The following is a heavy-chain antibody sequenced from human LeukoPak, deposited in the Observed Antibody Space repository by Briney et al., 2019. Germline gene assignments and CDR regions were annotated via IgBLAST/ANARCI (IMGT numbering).Heavy chain of an antibody. D-gene: IGHD3-16*02. V-gene: IGHV5-51*01. Sequence: KDGESLKISCKGSGYSFTSYWIGWVRQMPGKGLGWMGIIYPGDSDTRYSPSFQGQVTISADKSISTAYLQWSSLKASDTAMYYCARCDYVWGSYRYTAFDIWGQGTMVTVSS. CDR2: IYPGDSDT. CDR1: GYSFTSYW. CDR3: ARCDYVWGSYRYTAFDI. J-gene: IGHJ3*02.